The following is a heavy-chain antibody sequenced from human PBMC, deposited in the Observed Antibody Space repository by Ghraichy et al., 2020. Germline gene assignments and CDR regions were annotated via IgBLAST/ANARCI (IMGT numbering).Heavy chain of an antibody. Sequence: GGSLRLSCAASGFTFSSYEMNWVRQAPGKGPEWVSYITTSADTIYYADSVTGRFTVSRDNAKNSLYLQMDSLRAEDTALYYCARNFQKQDRVFDSWGQGTLVTVSS. CDR2: ITTSADTI. D-gene: IGHD6-13*01. V-gene: IGHV3-48*03. J-gene: IGHJ4*02. CDR1: GFTFSSYE. CDR3: ARNFQKQDRVFDS.